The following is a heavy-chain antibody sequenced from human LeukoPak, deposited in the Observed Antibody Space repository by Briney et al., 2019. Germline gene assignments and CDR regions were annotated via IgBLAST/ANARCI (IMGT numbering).Heavy chain of an antibody. D-gene: IGHD4-4*01. V-gene: IGHV4-34*01. J-gene: IGHJ6*02. CDR3: ARGYESRGYSNLSLYYCYYYGMDV. Sequence: SETLSLTCAVYGGSFSGYYWSWIRQPPGKGLEWIGEINHSGSTNYNPSLKSRVTISVDTSKNQFSLKLSSVTAADTAVYHCARGYESRGYSNLSLYYCYYYGMDVWGQGTTVTVSS. CDR2: INHSGST. CDR1: GGSFSGYY.